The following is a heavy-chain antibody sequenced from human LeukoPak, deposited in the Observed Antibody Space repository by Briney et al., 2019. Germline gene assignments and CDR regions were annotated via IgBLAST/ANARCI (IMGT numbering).Heavy chain of an antibody. V-gene: IGHV3-30*18. CDR1: GFTFSSYG. CDR2: ISYDGSNK. Sequence: PGRSLRLSCAASGFTFSSYGMNWVRQAPGKGLEWVAVISYDGSNKHCADSVKGRFTISRDNSKNTLYLQMNSLRAEDTAVYYCAKDPYGSGSYWIDYWGQGTLVTVSS. J-gene: IGHJ4*02. CDR3: AKDPYGSGSYWIDY. D-gene: IGHD3-10*01.